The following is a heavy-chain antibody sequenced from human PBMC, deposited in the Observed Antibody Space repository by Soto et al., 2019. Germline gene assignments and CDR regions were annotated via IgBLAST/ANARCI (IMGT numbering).Heavy chain of an antibody. CDR2: INPNSGGT. CDR3: ARGRTGTTSYFDY. J-gene: IGHJ4*02. CDR1: GHTFTGYY. Sequence: SVKVSCKASGHTFTGYYLHWVRQAPGQGLEWMGWINPNSGGTNYAQKFQGRVTMTRDTSISTAYMELSRLRSDDTAVYYCARGRTGTTSYFDYWGQGNLVTVSS. D-gene: IGHD1-1*01. V-gene: IGHV1-2*02.